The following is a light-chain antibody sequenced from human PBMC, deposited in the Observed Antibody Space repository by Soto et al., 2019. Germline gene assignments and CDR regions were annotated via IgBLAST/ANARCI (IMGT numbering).Light chain of an antibody. J-gene: IGLJ1*01. CDR3: CSYAGSNTYV. V-gene: IGLV2-23*01. CDR2: GAT. CDR1: SSDVGGYNL. Sequence: QSVLTQPASVSASPGQSITISCTGRSSDVGGYNLVSWYQQHPGKAPQLMIFGATYRPSGVSNRFSASKSGNTASLTISGLQAEDEADYYCCSYAGSNTYVFGTGTKVTVL.